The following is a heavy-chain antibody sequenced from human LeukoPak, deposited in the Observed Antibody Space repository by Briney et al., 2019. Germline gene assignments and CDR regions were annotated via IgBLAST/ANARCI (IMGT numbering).Heavy chain of an antibody. CDR2: IIPIFGTA. CDR3: ARGTIMSRDYYGSGSYGE. CDR1: GGTFSSYA. D-gene: IGHD3-10*01. Sequence: GSSVKVSCKASGGTFSSYAISWVRQAPGQGLEWMGGIIPIFGTANYAQKFQGRVTITADESTSTAYMELSSLRSEDTAVYYCARGTIMSRDYYGSGSYGEWGQGTLVTVSS. J-gene: IGHJ4*02. V-gene: IGHV1-69*01.